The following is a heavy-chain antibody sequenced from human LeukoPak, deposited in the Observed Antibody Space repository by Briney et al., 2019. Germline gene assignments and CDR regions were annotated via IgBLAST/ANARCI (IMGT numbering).Heavy chain of an antibody. Sequence: PGGSLRLSCAASGFTFSDYYMSWIRQAPGKGLEWVSYISSSGSTIYYADSVKGRFTISRDNAKNSLYLQMNSLRAEDTAVYYCASQYGSGRNWFDPWAREPWSPSPQ. V-gene: IGHV3-11*01. J-gene: IGHJ5*02. CDR3: ASQYGSGRNWFDP. CDR1: GFTFSDYY. D-gene: IGHD3-10*01. CDR2: ISSSGSTI.